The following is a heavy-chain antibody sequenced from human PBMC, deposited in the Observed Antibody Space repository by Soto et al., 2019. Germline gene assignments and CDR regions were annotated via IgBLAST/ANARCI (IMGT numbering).Heavy chain of an antibody. Sequence: EVQLVESGGGLVTPGGSLTLSCAASGFSFSPAWMNWVRQAPGKGLVWVGLIKSKGGGGTAEYAAPVKGRFIISRDDSKNTIYLQMPSLKPEDTALYYCIWQQDFYYGRAVWGQGTTVTVSS. CDR2: IKSKGGGGTA. D-gene: IGHD6-13*01. J-gene: IGHJ6*02. CDR3: IWQQDFYYGRAV. CDR1: GFSFSPAW. V-gene: IGHV3-15*07.